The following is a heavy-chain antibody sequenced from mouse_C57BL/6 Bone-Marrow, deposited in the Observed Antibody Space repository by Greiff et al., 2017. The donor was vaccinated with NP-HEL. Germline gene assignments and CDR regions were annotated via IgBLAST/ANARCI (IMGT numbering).Heavy chain of an antibody. J-gene: IGHJ3*01. V-gene: IGHV1-59*01. CDR2: IDPSDSYT. Sequence: QVQLQQPGAELVRPGTSVKLSCKASGYTFTSYWMHWVKQRPGQGLEWIGVIDPSDSYTNYNQKFKGKATLTVDTSSSTAYMQLSSLTSEDSAVYYCARGDGYYVTYWGQGTLVTVSA. CDR3: ARGDGYYVTY. D-gene: IGHD2-3*01. CDR1: GYTFTSYW.